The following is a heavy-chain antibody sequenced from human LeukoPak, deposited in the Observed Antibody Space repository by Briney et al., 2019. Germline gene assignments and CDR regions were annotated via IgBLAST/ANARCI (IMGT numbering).Heavy chain of an antibody. CDR2: INHSGST. D-gene: IGHD4-23*01. V-gene: IGHV4-34*01. J-gene: IGHJ2*01. Sequence: SETLSLTCAVYGGSFSGYYWSWIRQPPGKGLEWIGEINHSGSTNYNPSLKSRVTISVDTSKNQFSLKLSSVPAADTAVYYCARGRFTVVTSDYWYFDLWGRGTLVTVSS. CDR1: GGSFSGYY. CDR3: ARGRFTVVTSDYWYFDL.